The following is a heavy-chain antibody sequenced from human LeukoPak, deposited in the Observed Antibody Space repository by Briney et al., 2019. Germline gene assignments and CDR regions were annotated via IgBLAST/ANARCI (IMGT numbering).Heavy chain of an antibody. CDR2: ISSSGSTI. J-gene: IGHJ6*04. CDR3: AELRITMIGAV. CDR1: GFTFSSYE. V-gene: IGHV3-48*03. Sequence: GGSLRLSCAASGFTFSSYEMNWVRQAPGKGLEWVSYISSSGSTIYYADSVKGRFTISRDNAKNSLYLQMNSLRAEDTAVYYCAELRITMIGAVWGKRGTVTIHS. D-gene: IGHD3-10*02.